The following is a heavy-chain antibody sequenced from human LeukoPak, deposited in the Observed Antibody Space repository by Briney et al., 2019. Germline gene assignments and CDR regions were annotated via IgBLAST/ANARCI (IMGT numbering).Heavy chain of an antibody. Sequence: QTGGSLRLSCAASGFTFSSYAMSWVRQAPGKGLEWVSAISGSVGSTYCADSVKGRFTISRDNSKNTLYLQMNSLRAGDTAVYYCAKDLDSSGWYYYWGQGTLVTVSS. CDR2: ISGSVGST. CDR3: AKDLDSSGWYYY. CDR1: GFTFSSYA. D-gene: IGHD6-19*01. V-gene: IGHV3-23*01. J-gene: IGHJ4*02.